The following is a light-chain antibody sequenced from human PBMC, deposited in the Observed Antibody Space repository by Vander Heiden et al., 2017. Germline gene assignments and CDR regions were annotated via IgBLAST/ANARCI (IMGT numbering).Light chain of an antibody. CDR2: DAS. V-gene: IGKV1-13*02. Sequence: AIQLTQSPSSLSASVGDRVTITCRASQGISSALAWYQQKPGKAPKLLIYDASSLESGVPSRFSGSGSGTDFTLTISSLQPEDFATYYCQQVNSYLITFGQGTQLEIK. J-gene: IGKJ5*01. CDR3: QQVNSYLIT. CDR1: QGISSA.